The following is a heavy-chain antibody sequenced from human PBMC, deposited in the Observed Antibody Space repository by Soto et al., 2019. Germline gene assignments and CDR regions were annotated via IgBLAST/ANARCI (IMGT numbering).Heavy chain of an antibody. Sequence: QVQLVQSGAEVKKPGSSVKVSCKASGGTFSSYAISWVRQAHGQGLEWMGGVIPIFGTANYAQKFQGRVTITADDSTSTADMELSSVRSEDTAMYYCARSAHYYDSSGPGLLDYWGEGTLDIVSS. CDR1: GGTFSSYA. V-gene: IGHV1-69*01. CDR3: ARSAHYYDSSGPGLLDY. D-gene: IGHD3-22*01. J-gene: IGHJ4*02. CDR2: VIPIFGTA.